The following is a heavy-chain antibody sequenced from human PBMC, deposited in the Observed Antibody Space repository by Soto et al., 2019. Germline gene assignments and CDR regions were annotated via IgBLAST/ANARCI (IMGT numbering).Heavy chain of an antibody. D-gene: IGHD3-22*01. J-gene: IGHJ4*02. V-gene: IGHV4-31*03. CDR1: GGSISSGGYY. Sequence: QVQLQESGPGLVKPSQTLSLTCTVSGGSISSGGYYWSWIRQHPGKGLEWIVYIYYSGSTYYNPSLKRRVTISVDTSKNQFSLKLSSLTAADTAVYYCAKYYDSSGYKYRAGDYFDYWGQGTLVTVSS. CDR2: IYYSGST. CDR3: AKYYDSSGYKYRAGDYFDY.